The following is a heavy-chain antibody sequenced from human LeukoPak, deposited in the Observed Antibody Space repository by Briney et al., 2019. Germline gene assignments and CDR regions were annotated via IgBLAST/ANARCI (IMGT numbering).Heavy chain of an antibody. CDR1: GYTFTSYD. J-gene: IGHJ6*03. CDR3: ARDVGAYDFWSGYSRGYYYYMDV. V-gene: IGHV1-8*01. D-gene: IGHD3-3*01. Sequence: ASVKVSCKASGYTFTSYDINWVRQATGQGLEWMGWMNPNRGNTGYAQKFQGRVTMTRNTSISTAYMELSSLRSEDTAVYYCARDVGAYDFWSGYSRGYYYYMDVWGKGTTVTVSS. CDR2: MNPNRGNT.